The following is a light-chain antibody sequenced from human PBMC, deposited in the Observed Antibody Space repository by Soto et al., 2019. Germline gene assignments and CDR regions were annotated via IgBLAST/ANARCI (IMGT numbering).Light chain of an antibody. CDR1: QSVGSN. Sequence: EIVLTQSPATLSLSPGERATLSCRASQSVGSNLAWYQQKPGQAPRLLIYDASNRATGIPARFSGNGSGTDFTLTISSLEPEYFAVYYCQQRSNGPLFTFGPGTKVDIK. V-gene: IGKV3-11*01. CDR3: QQRSNGPLFT. J-gene: IGKJ3*01. CDR2: DAS.